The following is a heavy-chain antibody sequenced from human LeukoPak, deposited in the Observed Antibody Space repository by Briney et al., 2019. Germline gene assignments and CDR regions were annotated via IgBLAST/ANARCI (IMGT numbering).Heavy chain of an antibody. CDR2: INPNSGDT. J-gene: IGHJ6*02. Sequence: ASVKVSCEASGYTFTAYYMHWVRQAPGQGLEWMGWINPNSGDTNYAQKFQGGVTMTRDTSISTVYMELSRLRSDDTAVYYCARDHGGYEGNLYYYYGMDVWGQGTTVTVSS. CDR3: ARDHGGYEGNLYYYYGMDV. V-gene: IGHV1-2*02. CDR1: GYTFTAYY. D-gene: IGHD5-12*01.